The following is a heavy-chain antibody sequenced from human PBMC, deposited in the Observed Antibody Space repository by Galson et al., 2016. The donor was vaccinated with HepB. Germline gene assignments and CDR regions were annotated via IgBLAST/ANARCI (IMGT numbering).Heavy chain of an antibody. J-gene: IGHJ6*02. Sequence: QSGAEVKKAGESLKISCKDSGYSFSSHWIGWVRQMPGKGLGWMGMIYAGDSDTRYSPSFQGQVNISADMSIKTAYLQWSSLKASDTAIYYCARRTERDYYGVDVWGQGTTVTVSS. D-gene: IGHD1-1*01. CDR1: GYSFSSHW. V-gene: IGHV5-51*03. CDR3: ARRTERDYYGVDV. CDR2: IYAGDSDT.